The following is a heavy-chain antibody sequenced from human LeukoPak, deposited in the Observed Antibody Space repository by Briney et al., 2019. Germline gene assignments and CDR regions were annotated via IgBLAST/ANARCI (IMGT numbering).Heavy chain of an antibody. CDR3: AKESGYYDILTGSDVDY. Sequence: GGSLRLSCAASGFTFSSYAMSWVRQAPGKGLEWVSAISGSGGSTYYADSVKGRFTISRDNSKNTLYLQMNSLRAEDTAVYYCAKESGYYDILTGSDVDYWGQGTLVTVSS. CDR2: ISGSGGST. D-gene: IGHD3-9*01. J-gene: IGHJ4*02. CDR1: GFTFSSYA. V-gene: IGHV3-23*01.